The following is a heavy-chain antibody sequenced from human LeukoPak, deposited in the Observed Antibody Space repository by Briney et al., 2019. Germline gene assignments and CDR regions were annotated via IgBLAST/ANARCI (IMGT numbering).Heavy chain of an antibody. Sequence: GGSLRLSCAASGFTFSSYWMSWVRQAPGKGLEWVANIKQDGSEKYYVDSVKGRFTISRDNAKNSLYLQMNSLRAEDTAVYYCARGRANSRYYYYYYYMDVWGKGTTVTVSS. D-gene: IGHD4/OR15-4a*01. CDR3: ARGRANSRYYYYYYYMDV. V-gene: IGHV3-7*01. CDR2: IKQDGSEK. CDR1: GFTFSSYW. J-gene: IGHJ6*03.